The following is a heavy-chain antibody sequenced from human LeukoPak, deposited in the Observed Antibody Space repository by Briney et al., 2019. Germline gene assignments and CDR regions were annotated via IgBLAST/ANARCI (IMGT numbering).Heavy chain of an antibody. Sequence: SESLSLTCTVSGGSISSGGYYWSWIRQPPGKGLEWIGYIYHSGSTYYNPSLKSRVTISVDRSKNQFSLKLSSVTAADTAVYYCARVVLQKHYYGSGRGKAFDIWGQGTMVTVSS. CDR2: IYHSGST. D-gene: IGHD3-10*01. CDR1: GGSISSGGYY. CDR3: ARVVLQKHYYGSGRGKAFDI. V-gene: IGHV4-30-2*01. J-gene: IGHJ3*02.